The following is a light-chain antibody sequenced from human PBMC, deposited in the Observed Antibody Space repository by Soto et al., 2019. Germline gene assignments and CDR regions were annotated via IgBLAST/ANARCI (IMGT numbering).Light chain of an antibody. CDR3: EQYNSYPYT. V-gene: IGKV1-5*03. J-gene: IGKJ2*01. CDR1: QSISSW. Sequence: DIQMTQSPSTLSASVGDRVTITCLASQSISSWLAWYQQTPGKAPEVLIYKASSLESGVPSRFSGSGSGTEFTLTISSLQPDDFATYYCEQYNSYPYTFGQGTKLENK. CDR2: KAS.